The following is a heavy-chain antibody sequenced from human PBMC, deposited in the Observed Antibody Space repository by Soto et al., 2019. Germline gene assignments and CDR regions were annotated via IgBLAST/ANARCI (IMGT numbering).Heavy chain of an antibody. Sequence: SEPLSLTCAVYGGSFSGYYWGWIRQPPGKGLEWIGSFYYSGSTYYNPSLKSRVTISVDTSKNQFSLKLSSVTAADTAVYYCASRTPDTAMVIVDYWGQGTLVTVSS. D-gene: IGHD5-18*01. CDR1: GGSFSGYY. V-gene: IGHV4-39*01. CDR3: ASRTPDTAMVIVDY. CDR2: FYYSGST. J-gene: IGHJ4*02.